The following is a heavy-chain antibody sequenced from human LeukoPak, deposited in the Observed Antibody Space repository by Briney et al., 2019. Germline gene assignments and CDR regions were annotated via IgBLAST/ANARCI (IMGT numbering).Heavy chain of an antibody. CDR1: GYTLTGYY. J-gene: IGHJ5*02. CDR2: INPNSGGT. Sequence: GASVKVSCKASGYTLTGYYMHWVRQAPGQGLEWMGWINPNSGGTNYAQKFQGRVTMPRDTSISTAYMELSRLRSDDTAVYYCARLSYDSSGYYNWFDPWGQGTLVTVSS. CDR3: ARLSYDSSGYYNWFDP. V-gene: IGHV1-2*02. D-gene: IGHD3-22*01.